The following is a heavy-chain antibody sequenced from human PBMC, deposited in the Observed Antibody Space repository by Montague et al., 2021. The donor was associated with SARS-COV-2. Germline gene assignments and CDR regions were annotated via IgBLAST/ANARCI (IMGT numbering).Heavy chain of an antibody. V-gene: IGHV4-59*02. CDR2: FYSVGST. CDR3: ARETMTAGAFDI. J-gene: IGHJ3*02. D-gene: IGHD6-13*01. Sequence: SKTLSLTCTVSGASVGSSDWGWIRQSPGKGLEWIGYFYSVGSTDYNPSLKSRATISRDTSKNQFSLKVRSVTAADTAVYYCARETMTAGAFDIWGQGTMVTVSS. CDR1: GASVGSSD.